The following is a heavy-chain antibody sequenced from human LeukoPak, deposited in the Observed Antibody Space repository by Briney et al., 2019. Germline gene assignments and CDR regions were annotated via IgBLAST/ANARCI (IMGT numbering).Heavy chain of an antibody. J-gene: IGHJ4*02. Sequence: SVKVSCKASGGTFSSYAISWVRQAPGQGLEWMGRIIPILGIANYAQKFQGRVTITADKSTSTAYMELSSLRSEDTAVYYCATYVDIVATFFDRGQGTLVTVSS. CDR1: GGTFSSYA. V-gene: IGHV1-69*04. CDR3: ATYVDIVATFFD. D-gene: IGHD5-12*01. CDR2: IIPILGIA.